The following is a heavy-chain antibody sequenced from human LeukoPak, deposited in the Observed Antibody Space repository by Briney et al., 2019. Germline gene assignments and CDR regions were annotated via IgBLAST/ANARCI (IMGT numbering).Heavy chain of an antibody. D-gene: IGHD6-13*01. CDR3: ARGQPGLASAGIYDF. CDR2: MNPNTDKT. CDR1: GYTFTSSD. V-gene: IGHV1-8*01. Sequence: ASVKVSCKASGYTFTSSDINWVRQATGQGLEWMGWMNPNTDKTGYARNFQGRVTMTKNISISTAYMEVSSLTYEDTAIYYCARGQPGLASAGIYDFWGQGTLITVSS. J-gene: IGHJ4*02.